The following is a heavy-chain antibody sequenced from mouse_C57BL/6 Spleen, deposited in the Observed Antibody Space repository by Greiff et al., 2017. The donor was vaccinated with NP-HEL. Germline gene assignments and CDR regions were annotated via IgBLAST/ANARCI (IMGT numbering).Heavy chain of an antibody. CDR3: ASSDNGNYNFDY. CDR1: GFTFTDYY. D-gene: IGHD2-1*01. Sequence: EVQRVESGGGLVQPGGSLSLSCAASGFTFTDYYMSWVRQPPGKALEWLGFIRNKANGYTTEYSASVKGRFTISRDNSKSILYLQMHALSAEDSATNDCASSDNGNYNFDYWGQGTTLTVSS. J-gene: IGHJ2*01. V-gene: IGHV7-3*01. CDR2: IRNKANGYTT.